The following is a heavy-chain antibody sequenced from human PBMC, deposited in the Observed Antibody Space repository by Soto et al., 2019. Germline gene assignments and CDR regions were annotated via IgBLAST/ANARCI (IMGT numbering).Heavy chain of an antibody. CDR2: INAGNGNT. J-gene: IGHJ4*02. D-gene: IGHD6-19*01. CDR3: ASSAPVAGLYYFDS. V-gene: IGHV1-3*01. Sequence: ASVKVSCKASGYTFTNYAMHWVRQAPGQRLKWMGWINAGNGNTKYSQTFQGRVTITRDTSASTAYMELSSLRSEDTAVYYCASSAPVAGLYYFDSWGQETLVTVSS. CDR1: GYTFTNYA.